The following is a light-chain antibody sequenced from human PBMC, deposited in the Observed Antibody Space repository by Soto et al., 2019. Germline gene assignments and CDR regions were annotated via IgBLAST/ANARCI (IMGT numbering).Light chain of an antibody. CDR3: QQYNSYPWT. CDR1: QSIRSW. Sequence: DIQMTQSPSTLSASVGDRVTITCRASQSIRSWLAWYQQKPGKAPKLLIYDASSLEGGVPSRFSGSGYGTEFTLTISSLQSDDFATFYCQQYNSYPWTFGQGTKVEMK. J-gene: IGKJ1*01. CDR2: DAS. V-gene: IGKV1-5*01.